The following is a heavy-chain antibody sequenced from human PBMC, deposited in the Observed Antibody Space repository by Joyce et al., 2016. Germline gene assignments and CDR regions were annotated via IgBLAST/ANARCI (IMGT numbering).Heavy chain of an antibody. CDR2: LYYCGST. CDR1: GCSISIHY. V-gene: IGHV4-59*11. J-gene: IGHJ6*02. D-gene: IGHD7-27*01. Sequence: QVQLQESGPGLVKPSETLSLTFTVSGCSISIHYWSWIRQPPGKRLEWMGYLYYCGSTNYNPSLKSRVTISVDTSKNQFSLKLRSVSAADTAVYYCARGLGTPYGMDVWGQGTTVTVSS. CDR3: ARGLGTPYGMDV.